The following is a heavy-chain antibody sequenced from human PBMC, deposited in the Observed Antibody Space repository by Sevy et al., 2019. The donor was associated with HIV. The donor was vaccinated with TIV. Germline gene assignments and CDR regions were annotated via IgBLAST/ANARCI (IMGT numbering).Heavy chain of an antibody. V-gene: IGHV3-11*01. CDR3: ARDTEAAAAISSYYYYGMDV. Sequence: GGSLRLSCAASGFTFSDYYMSWIRQAPGKGLEWVSYISSSGSTIYYADSVKGRFTTSRDNAKNSLYLQMNSLRAEDTAVYYCARDTEAAAAISSYYYYGMDVWGQGTTVTVSS. J-gene: IGHJ6*02. D-gene: IGHD6-13*01. CDR2: ISSSGSTI. CDR1: GFTFSDYY.